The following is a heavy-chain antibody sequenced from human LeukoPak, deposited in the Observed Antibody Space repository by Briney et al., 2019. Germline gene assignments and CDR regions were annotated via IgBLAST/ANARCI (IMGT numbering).Heavy chain of an antibody. J-gene: IGHJ4*02. D-gene: IGHD3-16*01. CDR2: ITNSGENT. CDR1: GFTFSSYT. CDR3: AKGRGFRVWDPWDN. V-gene: IGHV3-23*01. Sequence: GGSLRLSCAASGFTFSSYTMNWVRQAPGKGLEWVSGITNSGENTYYADSVKGRFTISRDNSKNTLFLEMNSLRVEDTAVYYCAKGRGFRVWDPWDNWGQGTLITVSS.